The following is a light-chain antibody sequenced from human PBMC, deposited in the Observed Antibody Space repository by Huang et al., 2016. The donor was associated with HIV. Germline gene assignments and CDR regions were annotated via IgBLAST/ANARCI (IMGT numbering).Light chain of an antibody. CDR3: QQYENWPPEYT. CDR2: GAS. J-gene: IGKJ2*01. V-gene: IGKV3-15*01. Sequence: EIVLTQSPAILSVSPGERATLSCRASQNVRSRFAWYQQRPGQPPRLLISGASTRATGIPARFSVSGSGTEFTLTISSLQSEDFAVYYCQQYENWPPEYTFGQGTKLEL. CDR1: QNVRSR.